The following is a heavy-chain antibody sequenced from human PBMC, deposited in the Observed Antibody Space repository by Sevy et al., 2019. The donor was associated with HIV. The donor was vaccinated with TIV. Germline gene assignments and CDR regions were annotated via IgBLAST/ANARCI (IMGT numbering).Heavy chain of an antibody. CDR3: AKDVTFERDHFDY. V-gene: IGHV3-23*01. CDR1: GFTFRSYA. Sequence: GGSLRLSCAASGFTFRSYAMSWVRQAPGKGLEWVAVISGSGGSTFYADSVKGRFTISRDNSKNTLDLEMNSLRAEDTAVYYCAKDVTFERDHFDYWGQGILVTVSS. CDR2: ISGSGGST. J-gene: IGHJ4*02. D-gene: IGHD3-16*01.